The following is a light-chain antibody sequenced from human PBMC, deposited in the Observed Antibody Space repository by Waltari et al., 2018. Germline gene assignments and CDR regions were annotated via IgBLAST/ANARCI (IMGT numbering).Light chain of an antibody. Sequence: QSALTQPASVSGSPGQSLTISCTGTSSDVGAYNYVSWYQQHPGKVPKLMIYEVSQRPSGISSRFSASKSGNAASLTISGLQFEDEADYYCSSYRSDNTLIFGGGTKLTVL. CDR3: SSYRSDNTLI. J-gene: IGLJ2*01. CDR1: SSDVGAYNY. V-gene: IGLV2-14*01. CDR2: EVS.